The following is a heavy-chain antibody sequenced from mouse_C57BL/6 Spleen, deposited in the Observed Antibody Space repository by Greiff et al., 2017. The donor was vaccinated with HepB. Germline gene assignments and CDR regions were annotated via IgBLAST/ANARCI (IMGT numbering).Heavy chain of an antibody. CDR2: INPSNGGT. V-gene: IGHV1-53*01. D-gene: IGHD2-4*01. CDR1: GYTFTSYW. Sequence: QVQLQQSGTELVKPGASVKLSCKASGYTFTSYWMHWVKQRPGQGLEWIGNINPSNGGTNYNEKFKSKATLTVDKSSSTAYMQLSSLTSEDSAVYYCASGIYYDYAWFAYWGQGTLVTVSA. CDR3: ASGIYYDYAWFAY. J-gene: IGHJ3*01.